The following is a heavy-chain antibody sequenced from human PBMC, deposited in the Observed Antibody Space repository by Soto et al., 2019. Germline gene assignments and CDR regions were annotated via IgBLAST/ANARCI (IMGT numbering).Heavy chain of an antibody. V-gene: IGHV1-46*03. CDR2: INPSGGST. D-gene: IGHD3-3*01. Sequence: QVQLVQSGAEVKKPGASVKVSCKASGYTFTSYYMHWVRQAPGQGLEWMGIINPSGGSTSYAQKFPGRVTMTRDTSTSTVYMELSSLRSEDTAVYYCARDGDDFWSGGTGSAHFDYWGQGTLVTVSS. CDR1: GYTFTSYY. CDR3: ARDGDDFWSGGTGSAHFDY. J-gene: IGHJ4*02.